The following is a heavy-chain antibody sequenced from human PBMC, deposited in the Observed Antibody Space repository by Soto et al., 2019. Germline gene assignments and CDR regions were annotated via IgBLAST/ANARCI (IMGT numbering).Heavy chain of an antibody. CDR2: ISGTGSRT. CDR1: GFPFINFA. V-gene: IGHV3-23*01. CDR3: AKFGASGSYFQFDY. D-gene: IGHD3-10*01. Sequence: PGGSLRLSCAASGFPFINFAMSWVRQSPGKGLEWVSAISGTGSRTWYADSVRGRFTFSRDNSKNTLYLQMNSLRDEDTAVYYCAKFGASGSYFQFDYWGPGTLVTVSS. J-gene: IGHJ4*02.